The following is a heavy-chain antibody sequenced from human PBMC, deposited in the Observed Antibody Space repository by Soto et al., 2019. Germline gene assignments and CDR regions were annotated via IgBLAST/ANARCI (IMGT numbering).Heavy chain of an antibody. CDR2: IYYSGST. V-gene: IGHV4-31*03. Sequence: PSETLSLTCTVSGGSISSGGYYWSWIRQHPGKGLEWIGYIYYSGSTYYNPSLKSRVTISVDTSKNQFSLKLSSVTAADTAVYYCARMTRNNPLSYYYGMDVWGQGTTGTVSS. J-gene: IGHJ6*02. CDR3: ARMTRNNPLSYYYGMDV. D-gene: IGHD1-20*01. CDR1: GGSISSGGYY.